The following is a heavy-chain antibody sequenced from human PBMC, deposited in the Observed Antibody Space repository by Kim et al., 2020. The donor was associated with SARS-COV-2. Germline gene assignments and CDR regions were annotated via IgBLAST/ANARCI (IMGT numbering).Heavy chain of an antibody. CDR2: STSDGGTT. CDR1: GFLLSKSV. CDR3: VKEGYSSGWGNFAL. V-gene: IGHV3-64D*06. D-gene: IGHD6-19*01. J-gene: IGHJ4*02. Sequence: GGSLRLSCSASGFLLSKSVIHWVRQAPGKGLEYFSTSTSDGGTTYFADSVKGRFTNSRGYSQNTLYLHMTNLRLDDTAVYFCVKEGYSSGWGNFALWGQGTLVSVAT.